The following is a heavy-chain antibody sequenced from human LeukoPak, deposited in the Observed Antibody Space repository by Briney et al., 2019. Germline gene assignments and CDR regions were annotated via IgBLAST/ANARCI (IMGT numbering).Heavy chain of an antibody. Sequence: SETLSLTCTVSGGSISSYYWSWIRQPPGKGLEWIGYIYYSGSTNYNPSLKGRVTISVDTSKNQFSLKLSSVTAADTAVYYCARESDSSGPGGWFDYWGLGTLVTVSS. CDR3: ARESDSSGPGGWFDY. V-gene: IGHV4-59*01. J-gene: IGHJ4*02. CDR2: IYYSGST. D-gene: IGHD3-22*01. CDR1: GGSISSYY.